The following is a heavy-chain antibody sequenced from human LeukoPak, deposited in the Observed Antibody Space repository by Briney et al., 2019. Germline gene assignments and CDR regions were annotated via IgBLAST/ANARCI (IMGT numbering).Heavy chain of an antibody. J-gene: IGHJ6*03. CDR2: IKQDGREK. CDR3: ARETTMVRGVIPYYYYMDV. CDR1: GFTSSGNW. Sequence: PGVSLSRSCSASGFTSSGNWWGRLRHGPGKGRVGGANIKQDGREKYYEDCLKGRATISRDNANNSLYLQMSSLRAEDTAVYYCARETTMVRGVIPYYYYMDVWGQGTTVTVSS. D-gene: IGHD3-10*01. V-gene: IGHV3-7*01.